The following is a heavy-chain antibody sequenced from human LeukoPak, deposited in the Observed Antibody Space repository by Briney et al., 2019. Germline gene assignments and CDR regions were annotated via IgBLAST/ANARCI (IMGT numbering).Heavy chain of an antibody. D-gene: IGHD3-10*02. V-gene: IGHV3-21*01. Sequence: GGAPRLSCAASGFTLSSYSMKWVRHAPGKGLEWVSSIRSCRSYIYYAHSVKGRFTISRDNAKNSLYLQMNSLRAGDTAVYYCADLGITMIGGVWGKGTAVTISS. CDR3: ADLGITMIGGV. J-gene: IGHJ6*04. CDR2: IRSCRSYI. CDR1: GFTLSSYS.